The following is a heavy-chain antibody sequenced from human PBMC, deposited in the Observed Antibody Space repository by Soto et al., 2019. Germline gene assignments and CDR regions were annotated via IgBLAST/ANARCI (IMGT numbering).Heavy chain of an antibody. D-gene: IGHD3-10*01. J-gene: IGHJ4*02. CDR3: AREKRWCGETYFDY. CDR1: GGSISSYY. Sequence: SETLSLTCTVSGGSISSYYWSWIRQPPGKGLEWIGYIYYSGSTNYNPSLKSRVTISVDTSRNQFSLKLSSVTAADTAVYYCAREKRWCGETYFDYWGQGTLVTVSS. CDR2: IYYSGST. V-gene: IGHV4-59*01.